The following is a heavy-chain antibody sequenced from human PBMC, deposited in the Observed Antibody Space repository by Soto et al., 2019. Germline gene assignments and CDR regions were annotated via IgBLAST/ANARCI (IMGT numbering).Heavy chain of an antibody. J-gene: IGHJ4*02. CDR1: GGSISSSSYY. D-gene: IGHD3-10*01. Sequence: QLQLQESGPGLVKPSETLSLTCTVSGGSISSSSYYWGWIRQPPGKGLEWIGSIYYSGSTYYNPSRKSRVTISVDTSKNQFSLKLSSVTAADTAVYYCARHLDYYGSGSYYNLISDWGQGTLVTVSS. V-gene: IGHV4-39*01. CDR3: ARHLDYYGSGSYYNLISD. CDR2: IYYSGST.